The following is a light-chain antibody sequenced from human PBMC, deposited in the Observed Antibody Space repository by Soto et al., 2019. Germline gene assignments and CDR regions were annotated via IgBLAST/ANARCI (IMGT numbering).Light chain of an antibody. V-gene: IGKV1-39*01. J-gene: IGKJ1*01. CDR3: QQTFITPGT. CDR1: QNIRTY. Sequence: DIQMTQSPSSLSASVGDRDTITCRATQNIRTYLNWYLHTLGKAPKLLIFDATTLQSGVPSRFSGRGSGTDFTLTISSLQPEDFATYYCQQTFITPGTFGQGTKVDIK. CDR2: DAT.